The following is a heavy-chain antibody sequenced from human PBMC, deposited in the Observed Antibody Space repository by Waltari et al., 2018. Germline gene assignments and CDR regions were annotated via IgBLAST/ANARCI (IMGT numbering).Heavy chain of an antibody. J-gene: IGHJ6*02. V-gene: IGHV1-69*01. CDR2: IIPIFGTA. D-gene: IGHD1-7*01. Sequence: QVQLVQSGAEVKKPGSSVKVSCKASGVTFSSYAIIWVRQAPGQGLEWMGGIIPIFGTANYAQKFQGRVTITADESTSTAYMELSSLRSEDTAVYYCAREPYNWNYAYYYYYGMDVWGQGTTVTVSS. CDR1: GVTFSSYA. CDR3: AREPYNWNYAYYYYYGMDV.